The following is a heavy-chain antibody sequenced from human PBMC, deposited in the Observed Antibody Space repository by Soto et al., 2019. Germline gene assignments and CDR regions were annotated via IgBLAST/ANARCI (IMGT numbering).Heavy chain of an antibody. D-gene: IGHD1-26*01. CDR2: ISYDGSNK. Sequence: GSLRLSCAASGFTFSSYAMHWVRQAPGKGLEWVAVISYDGSNKYYADSVKGRFTISRDNSKNTLYLQMNSLRAEDTAVYYCARQVGANHWGQGTLVTVSS. J-gene: IGHJ5*02. V-gene: IGHV3-30-3*01. CDR1: GFTFSSYA. CDR3: ARQVGANH.